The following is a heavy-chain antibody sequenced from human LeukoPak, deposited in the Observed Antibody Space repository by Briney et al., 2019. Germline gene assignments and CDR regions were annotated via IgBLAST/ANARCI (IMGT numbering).Heavy chain of an antibody. D-gene: IGHD3-10*01. CDR3: ARAWFGQTFDY. J-gene: IGHJ4*02. CDR1: GGSMSIFY. V-gene: IGHV4-4*07. Sequence: ADTLSLTYTLSGGSMSIFYWLYLRHPAGKALEWLGRIYPRGRTNHNPSIKSRVSMSVDTSKNQFALKLSSVTAADTAVYYCARAWFGQTFDYWGQGTLVTVSS. CDR2: IYPRGRT.